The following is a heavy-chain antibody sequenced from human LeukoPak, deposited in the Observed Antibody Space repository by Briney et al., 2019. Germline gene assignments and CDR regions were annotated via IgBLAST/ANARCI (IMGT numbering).Heavy chain of an antibody. Sequence: GGSLRLSCAASGFTFSSYGMHWVRQAPGKGLEWVAVISYDGSNKYYADSVKGRFTISRDNSKNTLYLQMNSLRAEDTAVYYCAKDFATDYYGSGSYYNVDYWGQGTLVTVSS. J-gene: IGHJ4*02. CDR3: AKDFATDYYGSGSYYNVDY. D-gene: IGHD3-10*01. CDR1: GFTFSSYG. V-gene: IGHV3-30*18. CDR2: ISYDGSNK.